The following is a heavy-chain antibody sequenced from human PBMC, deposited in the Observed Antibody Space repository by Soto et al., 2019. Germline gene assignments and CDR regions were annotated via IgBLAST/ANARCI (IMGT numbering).Heavy chain of an antibody. CDR3: ARMGDFWSGPGELDP. Sequence: QLQLRESGPGLVKPSETLSLTCTVSGGSISSSNYYWAWIRQSPGKGLEWIGSVYYNGFTYYNPSLKSRVTISVDTSKNLFSLKLTSVTAADTAVYYCARMGDFWSGPGELDPWGQGTLVTVSS. D-gene: IGHD3-3*01. CDR2: VYYNGFT. CDR1: GGSISSSNYY. J-gene: IGHJ5*02. V-gene: IGHV4-39*01.